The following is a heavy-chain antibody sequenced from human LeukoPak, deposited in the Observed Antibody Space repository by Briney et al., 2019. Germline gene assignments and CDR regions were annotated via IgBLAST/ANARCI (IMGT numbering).Heavy chain of an antibody. CDR1: SGSIFNNNW. D-gene: IGHD3/OR15-3a*01. V-gene: IGHV4-4*02. CDR2: IFHSGST. J-gene: IGHJ4*02. Sequence: SETLSLTCTVSSGSIFNNNWWSWVRQPPGKGLEWIGQIFHSGSTSYSPSLKSRVTISMDKSKNQISLRLTSVTAADTAVYYCARQTGSGLFILPGGQGTLVTVSS. CDR3: ARQTGSGLFILP.